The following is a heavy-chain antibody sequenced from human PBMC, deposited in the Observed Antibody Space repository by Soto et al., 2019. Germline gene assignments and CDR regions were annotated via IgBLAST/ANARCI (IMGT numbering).Heavy chain of an antibody. CDR2: IQSGGPT. D-gene: IGHD2-15*01. CDR3: ARDDVLCDGGRCYGVPVDV. J-gene: IGHJ6*04. V-gene: IGHV3-66*01. CDR1: GFTVSSKD. Sequence: EVQLVESGGGLVQPGGSLRLSCAASGFTVSSKDMSWVRQAPGKGLEWVSLIQSGGPTYYADSVKGRFTISRDTSENTVHLQMDSLRAEDTAVYYCARDDVLCDGGRCYGVPVDVWGKGTTVTVSS.